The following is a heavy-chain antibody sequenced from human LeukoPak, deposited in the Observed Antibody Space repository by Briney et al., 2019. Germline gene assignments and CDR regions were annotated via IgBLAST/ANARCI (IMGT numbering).Heavy chain of an antibody. Sequence: GESLKISCKGSGYSFITYWINWVRQMPGKGLEWMGRIDPSDSYTNYSPSFQGHVTTSADKSISTAYLQWSSLKASDTAMYYCAGTGYCSSTSCYSRFDPWGQGTLVTVSS. CDR2: IDPSDSYT. J-gene: IGHJ5*02. CDR3: AGTGYCSSTSCYSRFDP. V-gene: IGHV5-10-1*01. CDR1: GYSFITYW. D-gene: IGHD2-2*01.